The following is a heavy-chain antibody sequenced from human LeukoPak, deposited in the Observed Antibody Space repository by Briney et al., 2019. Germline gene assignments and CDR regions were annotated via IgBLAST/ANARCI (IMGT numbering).Heavy chain of an antibody. J-gene: IGHJ3*02. Sequence: SVKVSCKASGVTFGSYDFTFTSYAISWVRQAPGQGLEWMGGIIPIYGRANYPQKFQGRVSVTADESTRTVTMQLSSLRSEDTAVYHCAGFFYDSSNDAFDIWGQGTVVTVS. V-gene: IGHV1-69*01. CDR2: IIPIYGRA. D-gene: IGHD3-22*01. CDR1: GVTFGSYDFTFTSYA. CDR3: AGFFYDSSNDAFDI.